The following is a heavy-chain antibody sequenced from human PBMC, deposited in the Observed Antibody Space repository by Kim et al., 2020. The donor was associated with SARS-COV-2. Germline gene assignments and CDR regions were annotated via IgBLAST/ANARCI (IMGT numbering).Heavy chain of an antibody. V-gene: IGHV3-74*01. J-gene: IGHJ4*02. Sequence: GGSLRLSCAASGFTFSSNWMHWVRQAPGKGLVWVSRINTDGSTTNYADSVKGRFTISRDNAKNTLDLQMNSLRAEDTAVYYCARLVGVTTGHNDYWGQGT. CDR1: GFTFSSNW. CDR3: ARLVGVTTGHNDY. CDR2: INTDGSTT. D-gene: IGHD1-26*01.